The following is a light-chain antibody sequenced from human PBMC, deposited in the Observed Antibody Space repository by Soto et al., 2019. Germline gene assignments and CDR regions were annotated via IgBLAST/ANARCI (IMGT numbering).Light chain of an antibody. CDR1: QDIGSY. CDR3: HQYFLYPQT. V-gene: IGKV1-8*01. CDR2: TAS. J-gene: IGKJ1*01. Sequence: AIRMTQSPSSLSASTGDRVTITCRASQDIGSYLAWYQQRPGKAPRLLIYTASTLQTGVPPRFSGSGSGTDFTLTVSYLQSEDFATYYCHQYFLYPQTFGQGTKVDIK.